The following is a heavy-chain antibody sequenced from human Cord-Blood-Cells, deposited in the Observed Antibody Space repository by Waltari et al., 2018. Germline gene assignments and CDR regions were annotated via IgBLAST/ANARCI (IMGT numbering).Heavy chain of an antibody. CDR3: ASTSSWYY. J-gene: IGHJ4*02. CDR2: INHSGST. Sequence: QVQLQQWGAGLLKPSETLSLTCAAYGGSVSGYYWSWIRQPPGKGLEWIGEINHSGSTNYNPSLKSRVTISVDTSKNQFSLKLSSVTAADTAVYYCASTSSWYYWGQGTLVTVSS. V-gene: IGHV4-34*01. D-gene: IGHD6-13*01. CDR1: GGSVSGYY.